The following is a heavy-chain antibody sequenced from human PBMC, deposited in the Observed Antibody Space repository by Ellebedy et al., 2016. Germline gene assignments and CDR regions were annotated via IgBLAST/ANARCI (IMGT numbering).Heavy chain of an antibody. CDR2: IYYSGST. D-gene: IGHD6-13*01. CDR1: GGSISSSSYY. CDR3: ARGTRYTSSWYGSPDY. Sequence: GSLRLSCTVSGGSISSSSYYWGWIRQPPGKGLEWIGSIYYSGSTDYNPSLKIRVTISVDTSKNQFSLKLNSVTAADTAVYYCARGTRYTSSWYGSPDYWGQGTLVTVSS. V-gene: IGHV4-39*07. J-gene: IGHJ4*02.